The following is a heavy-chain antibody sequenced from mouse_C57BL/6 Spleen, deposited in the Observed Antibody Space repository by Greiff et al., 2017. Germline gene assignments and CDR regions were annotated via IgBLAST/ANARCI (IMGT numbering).Heavy chain of an antibody. CDR1: GYTFTDYN. Sequence: EVQLQQSGPELVKPGASVTIPCKASGYTFTDYNMDWVKQSHGKSLEWIGDINPNNGGTIYNQKFKGKATLTVDKSSSTAYMELRSLTSEDTAVYYCARGSSSGYPYYFDYWGQGTTRTVSS. CDR2: INPNNGGT. V-gene: IGHV1-18*01. D-gene: IGHD3-2*02. CDR3: ARGSSSGYPYYFDY. J-gene: IGHJ2*01.